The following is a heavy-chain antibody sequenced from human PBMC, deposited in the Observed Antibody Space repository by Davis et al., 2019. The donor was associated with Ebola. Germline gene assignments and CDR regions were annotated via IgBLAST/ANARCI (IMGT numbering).Heavy chain of an antibody. J-gene: IGHJ3*02. CDR2: ISWNSGSI. CDR3: ARGRDYIWGSYRDDAFDI. CDR1: GFTFDDYA. V-gene: IGHV3-9*01. D-gene: IGHD3-16*02. Sequence: GGSLRLSCAASGFTFDDYAMHWVRQAPGKGLEWVSGISWNSGSIGYADSVKGRFTISRDNAKNTLYLQMNSLRAEDTAVYYCARGRDYIWGSYRDDAFDIWGQGTMVTVSS.